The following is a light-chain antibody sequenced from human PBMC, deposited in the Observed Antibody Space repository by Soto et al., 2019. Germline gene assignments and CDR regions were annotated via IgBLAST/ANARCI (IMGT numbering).Light chain of an antibody. Sequence: ENVLTQSPGTLSLSPGERATLSCRASQSVSNNYLTWYQQKPGQAPRLLIYGASSRATGIPDRFSGYGSGTDFTLTISRLEPEDFAVYYCLQYGSSPRTFGQGTRWISN. CDR2: GAS. CDR1: QSVSNNY. V-gene: IGKV3-20*01. J-gene: IGKJ1*01. CDR3: LQYGSSPRT.